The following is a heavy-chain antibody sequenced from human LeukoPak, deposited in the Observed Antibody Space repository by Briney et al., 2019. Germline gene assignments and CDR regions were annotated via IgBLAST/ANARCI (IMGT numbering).Heavy chain of an antibody. V-gene: IGHV1-18*01. CDR2: ISSYNGIT. CDR3: ARVGNYYHSSGYGGYFDY. J-gene: IGHJ4*02. Sequence: ASVKISWKASVYTLTSYGISWVRQAPAQSLQGRVWISSYNGITNYAQKLQGRVTMTTETSTSTAYMELRSLRSEDTAVYYCARVGNYYHSSGYGGYFDYWGQGTLVTVSS. D-gene: IGHD3-22*01. CDR1: VYTLTSYG.